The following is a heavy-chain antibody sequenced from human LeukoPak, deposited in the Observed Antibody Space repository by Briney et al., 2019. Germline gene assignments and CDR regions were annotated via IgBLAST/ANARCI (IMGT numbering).Heavy chain of an antibody. V-gene: IGHV3-7*01. CDR2: IKQDGSEK. J-gene: IGHJ5*02. Sequence: GGSLRLSCAASGFTFSSYWMSWVRQAPGKGLEWVANIKQDGSEKYYVNSVKGRFTISRDNAKNSLYLQMNSLRAEDTAVYYCARDDCSSISCYHNWFDPWGQGTLVTVSS. D-gene: IGHD2-2*01. CDR3: ARDDCSSISCYHNWFDP. CDR1: GFTFSSYW.